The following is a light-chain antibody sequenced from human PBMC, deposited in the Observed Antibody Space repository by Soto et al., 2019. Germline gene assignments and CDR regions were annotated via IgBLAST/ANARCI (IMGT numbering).Light chain of an antibody. V-gene: IGLV1-44*01. CDR3: ATWDDSRKGV. CDR2: TNN. Sequence: QSVLTQPPSASGTPGQRIIISCSGSTSNIESHSVNWFQQVPGTAPKLLIITNNQRPSGVPDRFSGSKSGASASLAISGLQSEDEVTYYCATWDDSRKGVFGTGTKVTVL. J-gene: IGLJ1*01. CDR1: TSNIESHS.